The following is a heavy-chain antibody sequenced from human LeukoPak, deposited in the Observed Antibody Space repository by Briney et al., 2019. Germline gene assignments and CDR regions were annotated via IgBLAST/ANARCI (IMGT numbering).Heavy chain of an antibody. D-gene: IGHD3-22*01. Sequence: ASVKVSCKASGGTFSSYAISWVRQAPGQGLEWMGRINPNSGDTNYAQNFQGRVTMTRDTSISTAYMELSRLRSDDTAVYYCARDPYDYDSSTYYGSKVDYWGQGTLVTVSS. J-gene: IGHJ4*02. CDR3: ARDPYDYDSSTYYGSKVDY. V-gene: IGHV1-2*06. CDR2: INPNSGDT. CDR1: GGTFSSYA.